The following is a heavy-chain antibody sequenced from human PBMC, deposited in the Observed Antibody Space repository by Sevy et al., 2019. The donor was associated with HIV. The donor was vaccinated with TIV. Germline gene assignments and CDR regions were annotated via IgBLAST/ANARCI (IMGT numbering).Heavy chain of an antibody. Sequence: GGSLRLSCAASEFTFSSYWMHWVRQAPGKGLVWVSRINSDGSSTSYANSVKGRFTISRDNAKNTLYLQMNSLRAEDTAVYYCARDETVTRTYYYYYMDVWGKGTTVTISS. CDR2: INSDGSST. CDR3: ARDETVTRTYYYYYMDV. CDR1: EFTFSSYW. D-gene: IGHD4-17*01. J-gene: IGHJ6*03. V-gene: IGHV3-74*01.